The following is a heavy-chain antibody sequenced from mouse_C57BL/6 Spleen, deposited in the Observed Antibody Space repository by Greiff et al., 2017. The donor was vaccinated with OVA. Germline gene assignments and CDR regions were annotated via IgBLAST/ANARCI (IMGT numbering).Heavy chain of an antibody. CDR3: ARSLHYFDY. CDR1: GYAFTYYL. J-gene: IGHJ2*01. V-gene: IGHV1-54*01. Sequence: QVQLQQSGAELVRPGTSVKVSCKASGYAFTYYLIEWVKQRPGQGLEWIGVINPGSGGTNYNEKFKGKATLTADKSSSTAYMQLSSLTSEDSAVYFCARSLHYFDYWGQGTTLTVSS. CDR2: INPGSGGT. D-gene: IGHD2-1*01.